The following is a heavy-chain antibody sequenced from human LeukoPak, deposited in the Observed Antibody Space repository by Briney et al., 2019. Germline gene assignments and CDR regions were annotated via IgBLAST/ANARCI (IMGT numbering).Heavy chain of an antibody. J-gene: IGHJ5*02. CDR2: ISSSSSTI. CDR3: ARDRALGYCSSTSCYGGDWFDP. CDR1: GFIFSSYS. Sequence: PGRSLRLSCAASGFIFSSYSMNWVRQAPGKGLEWVSYISSSSSTIYYADSVKGRFTISRDNAKNSLYLQRNSLRAEDTAVYYCARDRALGYCSSTSCYGGDWFDPWGQGTLVTVSS. D-gene: IGHD2-2*01. V-gene: IGHV3-48*01.